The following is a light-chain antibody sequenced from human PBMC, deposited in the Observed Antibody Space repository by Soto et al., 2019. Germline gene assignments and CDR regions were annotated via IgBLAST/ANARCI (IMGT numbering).Light chain of an antibody. CDR3: QSYDSSLSGSV. J-gene: IGLJ2*01. Sequence: QSVLTQPPSVSGAPGQRVTISCTGSSFNSGAGYDVHWYQQLPGTAPKLLIYGNSNRPSGVPDRFSGSKSGTSASLAITGLQAEDEADYYCQSYDSSLSGSVFGGGTKLTVL. V-gene: IGLV1-40*01. CDR2: GNS. CDR1: SFNSGAGYD.